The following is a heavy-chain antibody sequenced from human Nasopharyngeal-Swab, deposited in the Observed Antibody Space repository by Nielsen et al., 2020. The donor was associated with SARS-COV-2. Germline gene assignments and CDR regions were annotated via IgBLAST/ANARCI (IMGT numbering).Heavy chain of an antibody. CDR2: MNPNSGNT. D-gene: IGHD2-2*02. CDR1: SYTFTSYD. J-gene: IGHJ6*03. Sequence: ASLKVSCNASSYTFTSYDINWVRQATGQGLEWMGWMNPNSGNTGYAQKFQGRVTMTTNTSISTAYMELSSLRSEDTAVYYCARAGEGVVVPAAIMGGTYYYYYYMDVGGQGTTVTVSS. V-gene: IGHV1-8*01. CDR3: ARAGEGVVVPAAIMGGTYYYYYYMDV.